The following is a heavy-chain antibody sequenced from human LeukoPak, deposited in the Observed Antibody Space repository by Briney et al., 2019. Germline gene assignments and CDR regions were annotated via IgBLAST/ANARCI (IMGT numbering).Heavy chain of an antibody. CDR3: AKRSGDSYYLDS. Sequence: GGSLRLSCAASGFTFSSYAMGWVRQAPGKGLEWVSAISGSGGSTYYADSVKGRFTISRDNSKNTLYLQMNSLRAEDTAVYYCAKRSGDSYYLDSWGQGTLVTVSS. V-gene: IGHV3-23*01. CDR2: ISGSGGST. J-gene: IGHJ4*02. D-gene: IGHD2-21*02. CDR1: GFTFSSYA.